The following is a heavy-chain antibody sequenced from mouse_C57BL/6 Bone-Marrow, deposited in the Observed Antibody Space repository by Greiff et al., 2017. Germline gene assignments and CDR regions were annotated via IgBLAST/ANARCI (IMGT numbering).Heavy chain of an antibody. V-gene: IGHV5-6*02. CDR2: ISSCGSYT. J-gene: IGHJ3*01. Sequence: EVKLVESGGDLVKPGGSLKLSCAASGFTFSSYGMSWVRQTPDKRLEWVATISSCGSYTYYPDSVKGRFTISRDNAKNTLYLQMSSLKSEDTAMYYCARRGYYGFAYWGQGTLVTVSA. CDR1: GFTFSSYG. D-gene: IGHD2-3*01. CDR3: ARRGYYGFAY.